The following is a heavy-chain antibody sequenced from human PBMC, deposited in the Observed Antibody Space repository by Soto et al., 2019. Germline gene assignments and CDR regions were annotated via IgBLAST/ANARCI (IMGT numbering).Heavy chain of an antibody. V-gene: IGHV1-69*08. D-gene: IGHD6-6*01. CDR3: ARDIRTLLEYSSSSGWFDP. J-gene: IGHJ5*02. CDR1: GGTFSSYT. Sequence: QVQLVQSGAEVKKPGSSVKVSCKASGGTFSSYTISWVRQAPGQGLEWMGRIIPILGIANYAQKFQGRVTITADKSTSTAYMELSSLRSEDTAVYYCARDIRTLLEYSSSSGWFDPWGQGTLVTVSS. CDR2: IIPILGIA.